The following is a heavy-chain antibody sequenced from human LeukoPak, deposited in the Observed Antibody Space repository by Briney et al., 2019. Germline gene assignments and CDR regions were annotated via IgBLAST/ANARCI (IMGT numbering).Heavy chain of an antibody. Sequence: SETLPLTCIVPGGSISSSNYYWAWIRQPPGKGLEWIGTFYSGGSAYYNPSLTSRVSISKDTSDNQFSLRLYSVTAADTAVYYCARKQGGTMYDVWGQGTQVTVSS. CDR1: GGSISSSNYY. CDR3: ARKQGGTMYDV. CDR2: FYSGGSA. D-gene: IGHD1-7*01. J-gene: IGHJ4*02. V-gene: IGHV4-39*07.